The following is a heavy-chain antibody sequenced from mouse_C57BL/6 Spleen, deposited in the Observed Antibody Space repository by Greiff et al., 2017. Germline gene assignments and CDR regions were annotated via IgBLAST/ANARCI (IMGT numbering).Heavy chain of an antibody. CDR1: GYTFTSST. J-gene: IGHJ2*01. Sequence: QVQLQQSGAELARPGASVKMSCKASGYTFTSSTMHWVKQRPGQGLEWIGYINPSSGYTKYNQKFKDHATLTADKSSSTAYVQLSSLTSEDSAVYYCARGGYGYDARLDYWGQGTTLTVSS. CDR3: ARGGYGYDARLDY. V-gene: IGHV1-4*01. D-gene: IGHD2-2*01. CDR2: INPSSGYT.